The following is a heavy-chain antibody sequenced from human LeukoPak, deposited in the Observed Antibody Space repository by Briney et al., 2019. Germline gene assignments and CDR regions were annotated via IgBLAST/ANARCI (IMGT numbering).Heavy chain of an antibody. CDR2: ISYDGSNK. J-gene: IGHJ4*02. CDR1: GFTFSSYG. D-gene: IGHD6-13*01. CDR3: ARIDGAAEGNFDY. V-gene: IGHV3-30*03. Sequence: PGGSLRLSCAASGFTFSSYGMHWVRQAPGKGLEWVAVISYDGSNKYYADSVKGRFTISRDNSKNTLYLQMNSLRAEDTAVYYCARIDGAAEGNFDYWGQGTLVTVSS.